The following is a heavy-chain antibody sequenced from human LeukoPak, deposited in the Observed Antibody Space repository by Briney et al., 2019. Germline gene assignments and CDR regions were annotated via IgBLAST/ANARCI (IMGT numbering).Heavy chain of an antibody. V-gene: IGHV4-34*01. CDR3: ARVRAAAGTHYFDY. J-gene: IGHJ4*02. CDR1: GGSFSGYY. CDR2: INHSGST. Sequence: SETLSLTCAVYGGSFSGYYWSWIRQPPGKGLEWIGEINHSGSTNYNPSLKSRVTISVDTSKNQFSLKLSSVTAADTAVYYCARVRAAAGTHYFDYWGQGTLVTVSS. D-gene: IGHD6-13*01.